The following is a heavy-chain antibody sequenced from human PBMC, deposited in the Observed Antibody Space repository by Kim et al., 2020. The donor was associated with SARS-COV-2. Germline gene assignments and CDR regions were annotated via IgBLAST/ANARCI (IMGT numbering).Heavy chain of an antibody. CDR1: GYSISSGYY. CDR3: AREPYYYGSGRSRAAFDI. Sequence: SETLSLTCTVSGYSISSGYYWGWIRQPPGKGLEWIGSIYHSGSTYYNPSLKSRVTISVDTSKNQFSLKLSSVTAADTAVYYCAREPYYYGSGRSRAAFDIWGPGTMVTVSS. V-gene: IGHV4-38-2*02. J-gene: IGHJ3*02. D-gene: IGHD3-10*01. CDR2: IYHSGST.